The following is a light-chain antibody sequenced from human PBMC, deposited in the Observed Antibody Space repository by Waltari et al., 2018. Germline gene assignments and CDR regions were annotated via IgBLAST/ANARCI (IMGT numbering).Light chain of an antibody. CDR2: DAS. Sequence: EIVLTQSPGTLSLSPGERATLSCRAGQSVGSSPLAWYQQKPGQPPRLLIFDASHSATGVPDRFSATGSGTDFPLTISRLEPEDFAVYYCQQYGSAPQTFGQGTKVEIK. J-gene: IGKJ1*01. CDR1: QSVGSSP. V-gene: IGKV3-20*01. CDR3: QQYGSAPQT.